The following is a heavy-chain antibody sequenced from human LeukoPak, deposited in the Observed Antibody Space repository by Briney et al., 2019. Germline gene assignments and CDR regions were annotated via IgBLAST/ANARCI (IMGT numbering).Heavy chain of an antibody. D-gene: IGHD6-13*01. CDR1: GYSFTSYW. Sequence: GESLKISCKGSGYSFTSYWIGWVRQMPGKGLEWMGVIYPGDSDIRYSPSFQGQVTISADKSINTAYLQWSSLKASDTAMYYCARPSNSWYYNFDYWGQGTLVTVST. CDR2: IYPGDSDI. J-gene: IGHJ4*02. V-gene: IGHV5-51*01. CDR3: ARPSNSWYYNFDY.